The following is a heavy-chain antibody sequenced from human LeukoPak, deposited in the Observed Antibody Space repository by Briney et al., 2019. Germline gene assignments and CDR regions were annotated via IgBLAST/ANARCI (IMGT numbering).Heavy chain of an antibody. J-gene: IGHJ4*02. CDR2: IYHSGST. CDR1: GGSISSSNW. CDR3: ARHGTYCGGDCSIDY. D-gene: IGHD2-21*02. Sequence: PSGTLSLTCAVSGGSISSSNWWSWVRQPPGKGLEWIGEIYHSGSTYYNPSLKSRVTISVDTSKNQFSLKLSSVTAADTAVYYCARHGTYCGGDCSIDYWGQGTLVTVSS. V-gene: IGHV4-4*02.